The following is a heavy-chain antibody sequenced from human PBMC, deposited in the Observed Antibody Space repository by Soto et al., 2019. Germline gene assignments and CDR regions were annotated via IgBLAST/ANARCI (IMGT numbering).Heavy chain of an antibody. Sequence: QVQLQESGPGLVRPSQPLSLTCTVSGASISRGTYYWSWVRQHPGKGLEWLGYIYYSGSTSYNAYLESRVTMSIDTSKNQFSLKLSSVTAADTAVYYCARLYDYGDYEDYFDYWGQGTLVTVSS. D-gene: IGHD4-17*01. CDR1: GASISRGTYY. CDR3: ARLYDYGDYEDYFDY. CDR2: IYYSGST. J-gene: IGHJ4*02. V-gene: IGHV4-31*03.